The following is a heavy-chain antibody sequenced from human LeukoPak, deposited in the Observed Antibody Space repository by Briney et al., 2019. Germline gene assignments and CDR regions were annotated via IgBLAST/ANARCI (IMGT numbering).Heavy chain of an antibody. CDR1: GGSFSGYY. Sequence: SETLSLTCAVYGGSFSGYYWGWIRQPPGKGLEWIGSIYYSGSTYYNPSLKSRVTISVDTSKNQFSLKLSSVTAADTAAYYCATGRAVGAADAFDIWGQGTMVTVSS. J-gene: IGHJ3*02. CDR2: IYYSGST. D-gene: IGHD1-26*01. CDR3: ATGRAVGAADAFDI. V-gene: IGHV4-34*01.